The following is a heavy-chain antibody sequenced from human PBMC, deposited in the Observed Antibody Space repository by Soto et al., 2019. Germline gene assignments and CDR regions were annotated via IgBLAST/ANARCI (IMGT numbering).Heavy chain of an antibody. D-gene: IGHD1-7*01. CDR3: AGTTSHQWYYMDV. J-gene: IGHJ6*03. CDR2: TYYRSRWYN. CDR1: GDSVSCNSAA. V-gene: IGHV6-1*01. Sequence: SQTLSLTCAISGDSVSCNSAAGEWIRLSPSRGLEWLARTYYRSRWYNDYAVSVRSRITVNPDTSKNQFSLQLTSVTPEDTAVYYCAGTTSHQWYYMDVWGKGTTVTVSS.